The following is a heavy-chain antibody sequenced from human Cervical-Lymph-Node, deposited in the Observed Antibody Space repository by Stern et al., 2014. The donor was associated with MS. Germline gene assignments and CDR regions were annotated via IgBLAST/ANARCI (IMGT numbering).Heavy chain of an antibody. CDR1: GGSISSYY. Sequence: QVQLQESGPGLVKPSETLSLTCTVSGGSISSYYWSWIRQPPGKGLEVIGYIYYSGSTNYNPSLKSRVTISVDTSKNQFSLKLSSVTAADTAVYYCARLGYSGYNYWGQGTLVTVSS. J-gene: IGHJ4*02. CDR3: ARLGYSGYNY. V-gene: IGHV4-59*01. D-gene: IGHD5-12*01. CDR2: IYYSGST.